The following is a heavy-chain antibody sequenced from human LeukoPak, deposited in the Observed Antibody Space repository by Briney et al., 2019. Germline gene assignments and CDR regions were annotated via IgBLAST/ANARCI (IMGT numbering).Heavy chain of an antibody. V-gene: IGHV4-59*08. CDR1: GGSISSYY. J-gene: IGHJ5*02. CDR3: ARGLLSMIRGGSLLGRIDP. Sequence: PSETLSLTCTVSGGSISSYYWSWIRQPPGKGLEWIGYIDYGGSTNYNPSLKSRVTVSVDTSKNQFSLKLTSVTAADTAVYYCARGLLSMIRGGSLLGRIDPWGQGTLVIVSS. CDR2: IDYGGST. D-gene: IGHD3-10*01.